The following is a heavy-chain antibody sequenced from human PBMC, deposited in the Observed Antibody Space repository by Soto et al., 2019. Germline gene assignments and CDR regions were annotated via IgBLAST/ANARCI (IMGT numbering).Heavy chain of an antibody. V-gene: IGHV4-39*01. J-gene: IGHJ6*02. CDR1: GGSISSQFYY. CDR2: IYYDGST. D-gene: IGHD1-26*01. CDR3: ARGEGYALDV. Sequence: KPSETLSLTCSVSGGSISSQFYYWGWIRQPPGKGLEWIGNIYYDGSTYYSPSLKSRVTISVDTSKNHFSLKLNSVTAADTAVYYCARGEGYALDVWGQGTTVTVSS.